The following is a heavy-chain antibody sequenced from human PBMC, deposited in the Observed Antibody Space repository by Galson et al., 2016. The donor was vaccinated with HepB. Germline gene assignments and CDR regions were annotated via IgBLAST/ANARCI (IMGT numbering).Heavy chain of an antibody. Sequence: SETLSLTCTVSGCSISTSSYYWGWIRQPPGKGLQWIGSVYYNGRTYYNPSLRSRAAISIDTSKNQFSLRLTSVTAADTASYYCARHGAYLLFIDYWGQGIQVTVSS. CDR2: VYYNGRT. CDR3: ARHGAYLLFIDY. D-gene: IGHD3-10*01. CDR1: GCSISTSSYY. J-gene: IGHJ4*02. V-gene: IGHV4-39*01.